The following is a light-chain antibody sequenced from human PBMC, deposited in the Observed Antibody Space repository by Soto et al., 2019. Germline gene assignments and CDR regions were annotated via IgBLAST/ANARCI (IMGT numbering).Light chain of an antibody. V-gene: IGKV1-9*01. CDR3: QQLNSYPFT. J-gene: IGKJ4*01. CDR2: AAS. Sequence: DIQLTQSPSFLSASVGDRVTITCRASQGINSYLAWYQHKPGKAPKLLISAASTLGSGVPSSFSGSGSGTEFTLTISSLQPEDFATYYCQQLNSYPFTFGGGTRVEIK. CDR1: QGINSY.